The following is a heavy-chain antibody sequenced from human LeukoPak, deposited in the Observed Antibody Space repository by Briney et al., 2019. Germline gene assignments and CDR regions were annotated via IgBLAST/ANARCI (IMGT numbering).Heavy chain of an antibody. CDR3: AKVNNDLNGMDV. Sequence: GGSLRLSCAASGFTFSSYWMHWVRQAPGKGLEWVSSISGLSSYVYYADSVKGRFTISRDNAKNSLYLQMNSLRAEDTAVYYCAKVNNDLNGMDVWGQGTTVTVSS. CDR1: GFTFSSYW. V-gene: IGHV3-21*06. D-gene: IGHD3-3*01. CDR2: ISGLSSYV. J-gene: IGHJ6*02.